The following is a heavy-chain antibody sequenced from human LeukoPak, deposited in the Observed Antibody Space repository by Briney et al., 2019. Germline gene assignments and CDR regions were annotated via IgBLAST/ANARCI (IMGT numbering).Heavy chain of an antibody. J-gene: IGHJ4*02. CDR1: GYSFISYW. CDR3: ARRQSESYYLDD. D-gene: IGHD1-26*01. CDR2: LYPGDSDT. Sequence: GESLKISCQGSGYSFISYWIGWVRHMPGKRLECMGILYPGDSDTRYSPSFQGQVTISADTSISTAYLQWSSLKASDTAMYYCARRQSESYYLDDWGQGTLVTVSS. V-gene: IGHV5-51*01.